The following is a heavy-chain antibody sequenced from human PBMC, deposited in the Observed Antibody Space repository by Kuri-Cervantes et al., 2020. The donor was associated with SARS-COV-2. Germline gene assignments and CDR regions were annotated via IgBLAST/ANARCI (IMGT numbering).Heavy chain of an antibody. D-gene: IGHD2-2*02. J-gene: IGHJ5*02. Sequence: ASVKVSCKASGYTFTGYYMHWVRQAPGQGLEWMGWINPDSGGTNFAQRFQGRVTMTRDTSISTAYLELARLTSDDTAVYYCARGLGERMNQLLYGQNCFDPWGQGTQVTVSS. CDR1: GYTFTGYY. CDR3: ARGLGERMNQLLYGQNCFDP. CDR2: INPDSGGT. V-gene: IGHV1-2*02.